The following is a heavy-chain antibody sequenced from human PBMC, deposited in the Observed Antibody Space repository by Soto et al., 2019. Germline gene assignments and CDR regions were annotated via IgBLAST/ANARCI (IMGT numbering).Heavy chain of an antibody. CDR3: ARGSYYDSSGPTLEDAFDI. CDR1: GGSVSSGSYY. V-gene: IGHV4-61*01. CDR2: IYYSGST. D-gene: IGHD3-22*01. Sequence: SETLSLTCTVSGGSVSSGSYYWSWIRQPPGKGLEWIGYIYYSGSTNYNHSLKSRVTISVDTSKKQFYLKLSSVTAADTAVYYFARGSYYDSSGPTLEDAFDIWGQGTMVTVSS. J-gene: IGHJ3*02.